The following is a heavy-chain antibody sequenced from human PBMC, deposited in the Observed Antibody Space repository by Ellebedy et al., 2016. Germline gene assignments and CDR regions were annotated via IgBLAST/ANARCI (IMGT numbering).Heavy chain of an antibody. Sequence: GESLKISXATSGFSFSNYFMTWIRRAPGKGLEWVATISGAGYTTFFADSVKGRFTISRDNFRNTLHLQMNNLRGEDTALYYCARGVGGTSLNWFDPWGQGTLVTVSS. CDR3: ARGVGGTSLNWFDP. D-gene: IGHD3-16*01. V-gene: IGHV3-23*01. J-gene: IGHJ5*02. CDR2: ISGAGYTT. CDR1: GFSFSNYF.